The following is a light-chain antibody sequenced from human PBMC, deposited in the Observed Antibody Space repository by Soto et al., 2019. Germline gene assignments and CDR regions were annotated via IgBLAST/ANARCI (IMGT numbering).Light chain of an antibody. CDR1: SSNIGSNY. CDR3: AAWDDSLSGVV. Sequence: QAVVTQPPSASGTPGQRVTISCSGSSSNIGSNYVYWYQQLPGTVPQLLIYRNSERPSGVPDRFSGSKSGTSASLAISGLRSDDEADYYCAAWDDSLSGVVFGGGTKLTVL. V-gene: IGLV1-47*01. J-gene: IGLJ2*01. CDR2: RNS.